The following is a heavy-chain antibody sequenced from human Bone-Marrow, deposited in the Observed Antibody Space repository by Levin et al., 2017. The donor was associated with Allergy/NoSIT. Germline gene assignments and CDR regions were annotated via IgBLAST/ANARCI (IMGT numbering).Heavy chain of an antibody. J-gene: IGHJ6*03. CDR1: GASISSYF. Sequence: SETLSLTCTVSGASISSYFWSWIRQPPGKGLEWIGYMYYSGATQYNPSLKSRVTTSLDTSKEQFSLKLTSVTAADTAVYYCARGESSSYYYYMDVWGKGTTVTVSS. D-gene: IGHD6-6*01. CDR2: MYYSGAT. V-gene: IGHV4-59*01. CDR3: ARGESSSYYYYMDV.